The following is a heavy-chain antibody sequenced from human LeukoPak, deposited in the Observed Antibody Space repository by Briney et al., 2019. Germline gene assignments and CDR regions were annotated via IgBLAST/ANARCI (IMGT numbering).Heavy chain of an antibody. J-gene: IGHJ6*03. CDR2: IKQDGSEK. V-gene: IGHV3-7*01. CDR1: GFTFSSYW. D-gene: IGHD5-12*01. CDR3: AREGGGYDRYYYYYMDV. Sequence: GRSLRLSCAASGFTFSSYWMSWVRQAPGKGLEWVANIKQDGSEKYYVDSVKGRFTISRDNAKNSLYLQMNSLRAEETAEYYCAREGGGYDRYYYYYMDVWGKGTTVTVSS.